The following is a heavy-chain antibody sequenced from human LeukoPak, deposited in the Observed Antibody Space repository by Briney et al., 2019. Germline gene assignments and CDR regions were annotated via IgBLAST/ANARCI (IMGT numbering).Heavy chain of an antibody. D-gene: IGHD5-12*01. CDR3: ARDRFLLWLRFHYGMDV. V-gene: IGHV1-69*01. CDR2: IIPIFGTA. CDR1: GGTFSSYA. J-gene: IGHJ6*02. Sequence: VASVKVSCKASGGTFSSYAISWVRQAPGQGLEWMGGIIPIFGTANYAQKFQGRVTITADESTSTAYMELSSLRSEDTAVYYCARDRFLLWLRFHYGMDVWGQGTTVTVSS.